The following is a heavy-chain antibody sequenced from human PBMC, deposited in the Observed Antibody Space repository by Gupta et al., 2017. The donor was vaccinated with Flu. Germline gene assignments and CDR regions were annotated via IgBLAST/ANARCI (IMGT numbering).Heavy chain of an antibody. CDR3: VKMRASGDS. J-gene: IGHJ4*02. V-gene: IGHV3-66*02. Sequence: EVPLVESGGGLVQPGGSLRLSCAVSGFNVRSNYMSWVRQAPGKGLEWVAVLYSGGSTFYSDSVKGRFTIYGDNSENILYLQMNNLRFEDSAVYFCVKMRASGDSWGQGTLVTVSS. CDR2: LYSGGST. CDR1: GFNVRSNY.